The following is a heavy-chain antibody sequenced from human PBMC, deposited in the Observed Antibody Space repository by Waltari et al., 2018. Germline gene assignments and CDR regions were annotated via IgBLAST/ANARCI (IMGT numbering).Heavy chain of an antibody. CDR3: TSAGSAVVVLPDY. J-gene: IGHJ4*02. D-gene: IGHD3-22*01. CDR2: IIPIFGTA. V-gene: IGHV1-69*14. Sequence: QVQLVQSGAEVKKPGSSVKVSCKASGGTFSSYALSWVRQAPGQGLEWMGGIIPIFGTANYAQKFQGRVTITADKSTSTAYMELSSLRSEDTAVYYCTSAGSAVVVLPDYWGQGTLVTVSS. CDR1: GGTFSSYA.